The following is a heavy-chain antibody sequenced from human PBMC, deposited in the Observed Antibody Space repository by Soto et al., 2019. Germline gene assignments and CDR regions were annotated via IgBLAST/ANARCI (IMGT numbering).Heavy chain of an antibody. CDR3: AKGGAYYYCPTAGYFDY. CDR2: ISGSGGST. J-gene: IGHJ4*02. Sequence: RLSFAASGFTVNSYAMSWVRQAPGKGLEWVSAISGSGGSTYYADSVKGRFTISRDNSKNTLYLQMNSLRAEDTAVYYCAKGGAYYYCPTAGYFDYWGKGTLVTVSS. CDR1: GFTVNSYA. V-gene: IGHV3-23*01. D-gene: IGHD3-10*01.